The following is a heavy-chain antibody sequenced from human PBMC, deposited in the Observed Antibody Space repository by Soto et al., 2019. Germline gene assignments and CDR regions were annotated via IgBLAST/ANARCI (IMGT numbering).Heavy chain of an antibody. CDR2: ITPNSGDT. CDR3: VRRGYGSNSLEF. J-gene: IGHJ4*03. V-gene: IGHV1-2*06. D-gene: IGHD6-25*01. CDR1: GYIFTGYF. Sequence: ASVKVSCKTSGYIFTGYFIHWVRQTPGQGLQWMGRITPNSGDTNYGQTFQGRVTFTTDTSTSTAYMELSGLRSDDTALYYCVRRGYGSNSLEFWGQGTLVTVSS.